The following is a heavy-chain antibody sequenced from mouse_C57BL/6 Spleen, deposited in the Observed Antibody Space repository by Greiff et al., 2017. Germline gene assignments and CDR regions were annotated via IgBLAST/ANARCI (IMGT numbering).Heavy chain of an antibody. Sequence: QVQLQQPGAELVKPGASVKLSCKASGYTFTSYWITWVKQRPGQGLEWIGDIYPGSGSTNYNEKFKSKATLTVDTPSSTAYMQLSSLTSEDSAVYYCEKQRAQANDFDYWGKGTTLTVSS. CDR2: IYPGSGST. D-gene: IGHD3-2*02. V-gene: IGHV1-55*01. CDR1: GYTFTSYW. CDR3: EKQRAQANDFDY. J-gene: IGHJ2*01.